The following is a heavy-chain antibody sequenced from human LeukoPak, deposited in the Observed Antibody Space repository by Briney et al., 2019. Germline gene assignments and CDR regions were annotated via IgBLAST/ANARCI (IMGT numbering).Heavy chain of an antibody. CDR2: IQNDGSDK. V-gene: IGHV3-30*02. CDR3: AREGGRAVPGRFDQ. D-gene: IGHD6-13*01. CDR1: GINFRSSG. J-gene: IGHJ4*02. Sequence: GGCLRLSCAASGINFRSSGMHWVRQAPGKGLEWVTFIQNDGSDKYYAASVKGRFTISRDNSKNTVYLHMASLRADDTALYYCAREGGRAVPGRFDQWGQGTLVTVSS.